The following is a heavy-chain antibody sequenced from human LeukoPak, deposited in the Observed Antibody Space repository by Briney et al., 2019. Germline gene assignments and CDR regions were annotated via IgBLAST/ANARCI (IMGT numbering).Heavy chain of an antibody. CDR1: GYTFTSYA. CDR2: INTNTGNP. Sequence: ASVKVSCKASGYTFTSYAMNWVRQAPGQGLEWMGWINTNTGNPTYAQGFTGRFVFSLDTSVSTAYLQISSLKAEDTAVYYCARLRAAAGPEGWYFDLWGRGTLVTVSS. V-gene: IGHV7-4-1*02. CDR3: ARLRAAAGPEGWYFDL. J-gene: IGHJ2*01. D-gene: IGHD6-13*01.